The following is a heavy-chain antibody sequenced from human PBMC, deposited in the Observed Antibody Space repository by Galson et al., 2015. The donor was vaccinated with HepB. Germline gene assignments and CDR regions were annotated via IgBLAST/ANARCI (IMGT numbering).Heavy chain of an antibody. J-gene: IGHJ6*02. V-gene: IGHV1-24*01. CDR3: ATRATTNYYYYGMDV. Sequence: SVKVSCKVYGYTLTELSMHWVRQAPGKGLEWMGGFDPEDGETVYAQKFQGRVTMTEDTSTDTAYMELSSLRSEDTAVYYCATRATTNYYYYGMDVWGQGTTVTVSS. CDR1: GYTLTELS. D-gene: IGHD1-26*01. CDR2: FDPEDGET.